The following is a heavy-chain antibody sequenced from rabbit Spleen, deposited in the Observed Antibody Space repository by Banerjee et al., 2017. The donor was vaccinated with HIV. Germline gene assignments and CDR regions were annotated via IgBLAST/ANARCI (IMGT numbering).Heavy chain of an antibody. CDR2: LDTGSSGFT. V-gene: IGHV1S40*01. Sequence: QSLEESGGDLVKPGASLTLTCTASGGSFSSSSYVCWFRQAPGKGLEWIACLDTGSSGFTYFAAWAKGRFTCSKSSSTTVTMQITSLTAAATAAYFCGRDTSSSFSSYGMDLWGPGTLVTVS. CDR3: GRDTSSSFSSYGMDL. D-gene: IGHD1-1*01. J-gene: IGHJ6*01. CDR1: GGSFSSSSY.